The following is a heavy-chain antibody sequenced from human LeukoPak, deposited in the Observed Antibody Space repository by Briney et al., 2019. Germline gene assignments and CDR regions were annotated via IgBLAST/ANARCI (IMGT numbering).Heavy chain of an antibody. CDR1: GFTFSSHA. CDR3: AKRDQPLLPSRFDY. Sequence: PGGSLRLSCAASGFTFSSHAMSWVRQAPGKGLEWVSAISGSGGSTYYADPVKGRFTISRDNSKNTLYLQMNSLRAEDTAVYYCAKRDQPLLPSRFDYWGQGTLVTVSS. V-gene: IGHV3-23*01. J-gene: IGHJ4*02. CDR2: ISGSGGST. D-gene: IGHD2-15*01.